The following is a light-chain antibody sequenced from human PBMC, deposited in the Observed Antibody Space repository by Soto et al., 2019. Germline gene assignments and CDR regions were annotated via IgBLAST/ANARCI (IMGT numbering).Light chain of an antibody. Sequence: DIQMTQSPSTLSASVGDSVTITCRASQSISNWLAWYQQKPGKAPKLLIYKASTLESGVPSRFSGSGSGTEFTLSISSLQPDDFATYYCQQYVSSWTFGQGTKVEIK. CDR1: QSISNW. V-gene: IGKV1-5*03. J-gene: IGKJ1*01. CDR2: KAS. CDR3: QQYVSSWT.